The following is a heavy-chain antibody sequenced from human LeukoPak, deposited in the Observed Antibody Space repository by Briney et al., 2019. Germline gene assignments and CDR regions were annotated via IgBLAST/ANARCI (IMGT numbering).Heavy chain of an antibody. J-gene: IGHJ6*02. V-gene: IGHV1-69*01. CDR2: IIPIFGTA. D-gene: IGHD2-2*01. CDR3: ARYGVVPAAIWPSSSWYPSGCYYYYGMDV. Sequence: ASVKVSCKASGGTFSSYAISWVRQAPGQGLEWMGGIIPIFGTANYAQKFQGRVTITADESTSTAYMELSSLRSEDTTVYYCARYGVVPAAIWPSSSWYPSGCYYYYGMDVWGQGTTVTVSS. CDR1: GGTFSSYA.